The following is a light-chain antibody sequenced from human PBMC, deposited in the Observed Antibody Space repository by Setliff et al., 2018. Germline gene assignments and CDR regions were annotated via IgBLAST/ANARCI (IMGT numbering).Light chain of an antibody. V-gene: IGKV2-24*01. CDR1: RSLIHSEGPTF. J-gene: IGKJ2*01. CDR2: QIS. CDR3: MQATEFPYT. Sequence: DVVLTQTPISSPVTLGQPASISCRSSRSLIHSEGPTFLSWLQQRPGQPPRLLIYQISKRFSGVPDRFSGSGAETDFTLKISKVEIEDVGIYYCMQATEFPYTFGQGTKVDIK.